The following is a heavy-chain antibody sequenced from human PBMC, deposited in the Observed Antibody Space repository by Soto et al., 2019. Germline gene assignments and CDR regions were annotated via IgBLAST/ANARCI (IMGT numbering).Heavy chain of an antibody. Sequence: SETLSLTGTVSGGSISSSSYYWGWIRQPPGKGLEWIGSIYYSGSTYYNPSLKSRVTISVDTSKNQFSLKLSSVTAADTAVYYCARHFYALGSSDYYYYGMDVWGQGTTVTVSS. J-gene: IGHJ6*02. D-gene: IGHD6-25*01. CDR1: GGSISSSSYY. V-gene: IGHV4-39*01. CDR2: IYYSGST. CDR3: ARHFYALGSSDYYYYGMDV.